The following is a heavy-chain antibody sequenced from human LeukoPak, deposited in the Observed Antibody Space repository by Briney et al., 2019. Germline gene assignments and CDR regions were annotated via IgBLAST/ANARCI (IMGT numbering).Heavy chain of an antibody. CDR1: GFTFSSYW. D-gene: IGHD6-19*01. Sequence: GGSLRLSCAASGFTFSSYWMSWVRQAPGKGLEWMGGFDPEDGETIYAQKFQGRVTMTEDTSTDTAYMELSSLRSEDTAVYYCATRPGYSSGLWDYWGQGTPVTVSS. V-gene: IGHV1-24*01. CDR2: FDPEDGET. J-gene: IGHJ4*02. CDR3: ATRPGYSSGLWDY.